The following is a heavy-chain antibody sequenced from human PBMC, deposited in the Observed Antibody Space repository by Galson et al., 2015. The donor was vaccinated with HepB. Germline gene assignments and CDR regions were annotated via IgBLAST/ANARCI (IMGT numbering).Heavy chain of an antibody. CDR3: ARGLDCSSTSCQFVYYYYGMDV. CDR1: GGTFSSYT. Sequence: SVKVSCKASGGTFSSYTISWVRQAPGQGLEWMGRIIPILGIANYAQKFQGRVTITADKSTSTAYMELSSLRSEDTAVYYCARGLDCSSTSCQFVYYYYGMDVWGQGTTVTVSS. CDR2: IIPILGIA. J-gene: IGHJ6*02. D-gene: IGHD2-2*01. V-gene: IGHV1-69*02.